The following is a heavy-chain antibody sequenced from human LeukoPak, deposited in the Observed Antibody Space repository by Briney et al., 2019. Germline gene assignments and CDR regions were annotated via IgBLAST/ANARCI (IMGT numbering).Heavy chain of an antibody. D-gene: IGHD3-9*01. CDR1: GYTFTGYY. CDR3: ARGRLNGILTGYYTGYYFDY. V-gene: IGHV1-2*02. CDR2: INPNSGGT. J-gene: IGHJ4*02. Sequence: WASVKVSCKASGYTFTGYYMHWVRQAPGQGLEWMGWINPNSGGTNYAQKFQGRVTMTRDTSISTAYMELSSLRSEDTAVYYCARGRLNGILTGYYTGYYFDYWGQGTLVTVSS.